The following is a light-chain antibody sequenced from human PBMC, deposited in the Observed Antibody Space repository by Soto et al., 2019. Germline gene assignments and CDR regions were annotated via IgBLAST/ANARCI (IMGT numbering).Light chain of an antibody. J-gene: IGLJ1*01. Sequence: QSVLTQPASVSGSPGQSITISCTGTSSDVGGYNYVSWYQEHPGKAPKLMIYDVSNRPSGVSNRFSGSKSGNTASLTISWLQAEDEADYYCSSYTTDSTYVFGTGTKVTVL. CDR3: SSYTTDSTYV. CDR2: DVS. V-gene: IGLV2-14*01. CDR1: SSDVGGYNY.